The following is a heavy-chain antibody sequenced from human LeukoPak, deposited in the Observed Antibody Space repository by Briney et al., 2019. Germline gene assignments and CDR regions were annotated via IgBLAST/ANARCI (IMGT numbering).Heavy chain of an antibody. Sequence: PGGSLRLSCATSGFTLSLAWMHWVRQAPGKGLEWVSRIKYDGSYTSYADSVKGRFTISRDNARNTLSLHMISLRAEDTAVYFCVRDGDAYNFDFWGQGVLVTVSS. CDR3: VRDGDAYNFDF. CDR2: IKYDGSYT. J-gene: IGHJ4*02. V-gene: IGHV3-74*01. D-gene: IGHD5-24*01. CDR1: GFTLSLAW.